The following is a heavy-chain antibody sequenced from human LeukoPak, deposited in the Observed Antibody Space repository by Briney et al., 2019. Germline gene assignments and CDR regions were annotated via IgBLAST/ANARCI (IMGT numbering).Heavy chain of an antibody. CDR3: ASTGYAPFPASDY. J-gene: IGHJ4*02. Sequence: GGSLRLSCAASGVTFSSYGMHWVRQAPGKGLEWVAVISYDGSNKYYADSVKGRFTISRDNSKNTLYLQMNSLRAEDTAVYYCASTGYAPFPASDYWGQGTLVTVSS. V-gene: IGHV3-30*03. CDR2: ISYDGSNK. CDR1: GVTFSSYG. D-gene: IGHD2-8*01.